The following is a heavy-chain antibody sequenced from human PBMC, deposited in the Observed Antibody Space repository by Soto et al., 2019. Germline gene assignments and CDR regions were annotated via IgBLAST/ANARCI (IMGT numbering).Heavy chain of an antibody. CDR3: FGWLGSNWLDP. CDR1: GGSFSTYY. CDR2: INHSGNT. D-gene: IGHD3-22*01. V-gene: IGHV4-34*01. J-gene: IGHJ5*02. Sequence: QVQPQQWGTGLLKPSETLSLTCAVYGGSFSTYYGNWIRQPPGKGLEWIGEINHSGNTQYNPSLKSRVTMSLDTSKNQFSLKLTSVTAADTAVYSCFGWLGSNWLDPWGQGTLVTVSS.